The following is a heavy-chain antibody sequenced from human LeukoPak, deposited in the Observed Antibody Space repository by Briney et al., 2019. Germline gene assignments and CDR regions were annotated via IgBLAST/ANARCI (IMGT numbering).Heavy chain of an antibody. D-gene: IGHD6-13*01. CDR3: ARDPTFGYSSS. CDR2: IYYSGST. V-gene: IGHV4-30-4*02. CDR1: GGSISSGDYY. Sequence: SETLSLTCTVSGGSISSGDYYWSWIRQPPGKGLEWIGYIYYSGSTYYNPSLKSRVTISVDTSKNQFSLKLSSVTAADTAVYYCARDPTFGYSSSWGQGTLVTVSS. J-gene: IGHJ4*02.